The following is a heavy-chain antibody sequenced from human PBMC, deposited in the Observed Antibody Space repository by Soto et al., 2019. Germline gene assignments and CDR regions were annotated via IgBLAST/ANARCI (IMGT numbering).Heavy chain of an antibody. CDR2: INAGNGNT. CDR3: ARSLWWELLNLGVAD. D-gene: IGHD1-26*01. J-gene: IGHJ4*02. Sequence: ASVKVSCKASGYTFTSYAMHWVRQAPGQRLEWMGWINAGNGNTKYSQKFQGRVTITRDTSASTAYMELSSLRSEDTAVYYCARSLWWELLNLGVADWGQGTLVTVSS. CDR1: GYTFTSYA. V-gene: IGHV1-3*01.